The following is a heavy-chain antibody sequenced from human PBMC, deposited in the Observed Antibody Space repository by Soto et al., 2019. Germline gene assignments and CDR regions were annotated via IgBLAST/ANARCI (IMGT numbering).Heavy chain of an antibody. CDR3: ARLSLDSSGHYYPYIWFAP. CDR2: IDPVDSDD. J-gene: IGHJ5*02. CDR1: GYIFTKHW. V-gene: IGHV5-51*01. D-gene: IGHD3-22*01. Sequence: ESLKISCQGSGYIFTKHWIAWVRQKPGKGLEWIGIIDPVDSDDRYSPSFEGQVTISVDKSNNTAFLRWDKLKTSDTATYFCARLSLDSSGHYYPYIWFAPWGQGNHVTVYS.